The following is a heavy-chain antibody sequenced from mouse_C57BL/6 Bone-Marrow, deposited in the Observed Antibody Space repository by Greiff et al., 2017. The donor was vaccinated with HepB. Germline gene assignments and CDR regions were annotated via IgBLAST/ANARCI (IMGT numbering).Heavy chain of an antibody. CDR3: TRWAFKPPPITTVPYYFDY. V-gene: IGHV1-15*01. D-gene: IGHD1-1*01. CDR2: IDPETGGT. Sequence: QVQLKESGAELVRPGASVTLSCKASGYTFTDYEMHWVKQTPVHGLEWIGAIDPETGGTAYNQKFKGKAILTADKSSSTAYMELRSLTSEDSAVYYCTRWAFKPPPITTVPYYFDYWGQGTTLTVSS. CDR1: GYTFTDYE. J-gene: IGHJ2*01.